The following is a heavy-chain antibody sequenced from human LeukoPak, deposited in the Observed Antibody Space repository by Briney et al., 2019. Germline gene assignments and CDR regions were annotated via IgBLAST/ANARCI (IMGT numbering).Heavy chain of an antibody. J-gene: IGHJ4*02. CDR1: GFTFSSYT. V-gene: IGHV3-74*01. CDR3: ARDRVVGHYYDSSGRQSALYY. CDR2: INSDGSST. D-gene: IGHD3-22*01. Sequence: PGGSLRLSCAASGFTFSSYTLHWVRQAPGKGLVWVSRINSDGSSTSYADSVKGRFTISRDNAKNTLYLQMNSLRAEDTAVYYCARDRVVGHYYDSSGRQSALYYWGQGTLVTVSS.